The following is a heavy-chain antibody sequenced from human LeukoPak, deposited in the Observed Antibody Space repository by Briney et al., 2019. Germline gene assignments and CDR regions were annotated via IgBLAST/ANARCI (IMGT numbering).Heavy chain of an antibody. CDR1: GFIFNSYG. D-gene: IGHD1-26*01. Sequence: GASLRLSCTGSGFIFNSYGINWVRQAPGKGLEWVSYISSSSSTIYYADSVKGRFTISRDNAKKSVYLQMNSLRAEDTAVFYCAFSGSYGVYWGQGTLVTVSS. CDR3: AFSGSYGVY. CDR2: ISSSSSTI. J-gene: IGHJ4*02. V-gene: IGHV3-48*01.